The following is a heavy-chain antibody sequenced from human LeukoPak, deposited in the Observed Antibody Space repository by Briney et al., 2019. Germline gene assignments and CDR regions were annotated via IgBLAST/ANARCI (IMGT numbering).Heavy chain of an antibody. CDR1: GFTFSSYA. CDR3: ARVRGLVAAGHYFDY. J-gene: IGHJ4*02. D-gene: IGHD6-25*01. CDR2: ISYDGSNK. Sequence: GGSLRLSCAASGFTFSSYAMSWVRQAPGKGLEWVAVISYDGSNKYYADSVKGRFTISRDNAKNSLYLQMNSLRADDTALYYCARVRGLVAAGHYFDYWGQGTLVTISS. V-gene: IGHV3-30*04.